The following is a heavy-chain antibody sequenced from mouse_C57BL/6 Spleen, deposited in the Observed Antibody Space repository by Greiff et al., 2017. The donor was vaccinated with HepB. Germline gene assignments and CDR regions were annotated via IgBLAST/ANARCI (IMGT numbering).Heavy chain of an antibody. CDR2: IDPSDSET. D-gene: IGHD1-1*01. Sequence: VQLQQSGAELVRPGSSVKLSCKASGYTFTSYWMHWVKQRPIQGLEWIGNIDPSDSETNYNQKFKDKATLTVDKSSSPAYMQLSSLTSGDSAVYYLATGAITALVEAWFDYWGQGTLVTVSA. CDR1: GYTFTSYW. J-gene: IGHJ3*01. CDR3: ATGAITALVEAWFDY. V-gene: IGHV1-52*01.